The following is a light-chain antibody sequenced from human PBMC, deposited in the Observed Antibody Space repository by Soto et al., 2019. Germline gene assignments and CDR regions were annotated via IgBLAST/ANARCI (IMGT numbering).Light chain of an antibody. Sequence: DIQMTQSPSTLSASVGDRVTITCRASQSISSWLAWYQQKPGKAPKLLIYKASSLESGVPSRFSGSGSGTEFTLTVSSLQPDDFATYYCQQYDSYPYTFGQGTKLEIK. CDR2: KAS. V-gene: IGKV1-5*03. CDR1: QSISSW. CDR3: QQYDSYPYT. J-gene: IGKJ2*01.